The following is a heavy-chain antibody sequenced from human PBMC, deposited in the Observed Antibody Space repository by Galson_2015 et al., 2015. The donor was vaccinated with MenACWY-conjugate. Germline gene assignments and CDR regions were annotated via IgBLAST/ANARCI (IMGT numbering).Heavy chain of an antibody. CDR1: GYSFTSYW. Sequence: QSGAEVKRPGESLRISCKGSGYSFTSYWISWVRQMPGKGLEWMGRIDPSDSYTNYSPSFQGHVTISADKSISTAYLQWSSLKASDTAMYYCARHPPEGSSSGWPNLGDWGQGTLVTVSS. J-gene: IGHJ4*02. CDR2: IDPSDSYT. CDR3: ARHPPEGSSSGWPNLGD. V-gene: IGHV5-10-1*01. D-gene: IGHD6-19*01.